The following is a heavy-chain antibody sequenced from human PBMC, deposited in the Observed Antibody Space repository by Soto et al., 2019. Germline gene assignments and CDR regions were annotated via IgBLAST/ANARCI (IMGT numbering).Heavy chain of an antibody. D-gene: IGHD1-26*01. CDR3: ARDKEWEPPDDAFDI. J-gene: IGHJ3*02. V-gene: IGHV4-30-4*01. CDR1: GGSMSSGDYY. CDR2: IYYSGST. Sequence: SETLSLTCTVSGGSMSSGDYYWSWIRQPPGKGLEWIGYIYYSGSTYYNPSLKSRVTISVDTSKNQFSLKLSSVTAADTAVYYCARDKEWEPPDDAFDIWGQGTMVTVSS.